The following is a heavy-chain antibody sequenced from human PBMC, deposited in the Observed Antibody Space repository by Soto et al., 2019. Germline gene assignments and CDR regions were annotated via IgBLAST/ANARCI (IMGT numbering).Heavy chain of an antibody. V-gene: IGHV1-2*02. CDR2: ISPKSGGT. J-gene: IGHJ4*02. Sequence: QLHLVQSGAVVKKPGASVTVSCSASGYPVTAYYMHWVRQAPGQGFEWMGRISPKSGGTNYAQKFQGRVSLTWDTSLNTAYMELSSLMSEDTAVYYCARPPGYISDWYYFDLWGQGTQVTVSS. D-gene: IGHD3-9*01. CDR1: GYPVTAYY. CDR3: ARPPGYISDWYYFDL.